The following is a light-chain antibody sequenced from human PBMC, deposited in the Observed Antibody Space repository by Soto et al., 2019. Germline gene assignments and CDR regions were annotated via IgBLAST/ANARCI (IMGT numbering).Light chain of an antibody. Sequence: QSVLTQPASVSGSPGQSIAISCTGSSSDVGIYNYVSWYQQHPGKVPRLIIYEVSNRPSGVSNRFSGSKSGNTASLTISGLQAEDEADYYCNACTSTNTYVFGTGTKVTVL. CDR2: EVS. CDR3: NACTSTNTYV. V-gene: IGLV2-14*01. J-gene: IGLJ1*01. CDR1: SSDVGIYNY.